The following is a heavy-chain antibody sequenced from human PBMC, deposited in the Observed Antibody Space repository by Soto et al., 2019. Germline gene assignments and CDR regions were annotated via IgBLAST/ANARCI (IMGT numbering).Heavy chain of an antibody. CDR2: IYWDDDK. V-gene: IGHV2-5*02. D-gene: IGHD1-1*01. J-gene: IGHJ4*02. CDR3: AHRLGGFTWNDGYLDY. CDR1: GFSLTTHPMG. Sequence: QITLKESGPTLVETTETLTLTCSFSGFSLTTHPMGVGWIRQPPGRALEWLAVIYWDDDKRYNPSLRSRLTITKDTSKRQVVLTMTYMEPADTATYYCAHRLGGFTWNDGYLDYWGQGTLVTVSS.